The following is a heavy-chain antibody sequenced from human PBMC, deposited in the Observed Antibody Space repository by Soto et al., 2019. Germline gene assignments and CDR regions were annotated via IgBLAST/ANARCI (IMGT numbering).Heavy chain of an antibody. CDR1: GYTFTSYD. CDR2: MNPNSGNT. J-gene: IGHJ6*03. V-gene: IGHV1-8*01. CDR3: AGSPGRGTAYYYYMDV. D-gene: IGHD1-26*01. Sequence: ASVKVACKASGYTFTSYDSNWVRQTTGQGLEWMGWMNPNSGNTGYAQKFQGRVTMTRNTSISTAYMELSSLRSEDTAVYYCAGSPGRGTAYYYYMDVWGKGTTVTVSS.